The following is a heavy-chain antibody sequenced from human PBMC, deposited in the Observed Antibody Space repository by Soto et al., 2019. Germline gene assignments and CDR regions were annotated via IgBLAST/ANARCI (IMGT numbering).Heavy chain of an antibody. CDR2: ISAHNGDT. Sequence: QVHLVQSGGEVKKPGASVKVSCKASGYTFTSHGISWVRQAPGHGLEWMGWISAHNGDTNYAQKLQGRVTVTTDTPKNTAYMELRGLRSEDTAVYYCARMVRGSNIDYYYYMDVWGRGTTVTVSS. CDR1: GYTFTSHG. D-gene: IGHD3-10*01. J-gene: IGHJ6*03. CDR3: ARMVRGSNIDYYYYMDV. V-gene: IGHV1-18*01.